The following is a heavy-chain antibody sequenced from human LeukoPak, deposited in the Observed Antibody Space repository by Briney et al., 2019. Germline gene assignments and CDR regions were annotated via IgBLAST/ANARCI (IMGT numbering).Heavy chain of an antibody. J-gene: IGHJ4*02. CDR1: GGSVGSDDYY. D-gene: IGHD2/OR15-2a*01. V-gene: IGHV4-30-4*01. CDR2: IYYNGNT. Sequence: SETLSLTCTVSGGSVGSDDYYWNWIRQSPGKGLEWIGYIYYNGNTYYNPSLRSRVTISLDTFRNHFTPNLSSVTAADTAMYYCARGGLNSLLPYWGQGTLVAVSS. CDR3: ARGGLNSLLPY.